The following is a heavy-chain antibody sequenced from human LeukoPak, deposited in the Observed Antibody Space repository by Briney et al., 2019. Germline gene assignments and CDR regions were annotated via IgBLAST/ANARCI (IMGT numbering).Heavy chain of an antibody. V-gene: IGHV4-39*01. CDR2: IYYSGST. CDR1: GGSISSSSYY. Sequence: SETLSLTCTVSGGSISSSSYYWGWIRQPPGKGLEWIGSIYYSGSTYYNPSLKSRVTISVDTSKNQFSLKLSSVTAADTAVYYCARHGSSMVRGVPAYGMDVWGQGTTVTVSS. D-gene: IGHD3-10*01. CDR3: ARHGSSMVRGVPAYGMDV. J-gene: IGHJ6*02.